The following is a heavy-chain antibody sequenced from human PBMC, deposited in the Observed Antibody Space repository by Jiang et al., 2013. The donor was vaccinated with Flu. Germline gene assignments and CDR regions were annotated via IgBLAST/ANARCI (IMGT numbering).Heavy chain of an antibody. D-gene: IGHD2-15*01. Sequence: VQLLESGGGLVQPGGSLRLSCAGSGFSFSYYVLNWVRQAPGKGLEWVSSISGRGDSPDYADSVKGRFTISRDNDENTLYLQMNSLRAEDTAVYYCAKWWSDAFDIWGQGTMVTVSS. CDR3: AKWWSDAFDI. CDR2: ISGRGDSP. V-gene: IGHV3-23*01. CDR1: GFSFSYYV. J-gene: IGHJ3*02.